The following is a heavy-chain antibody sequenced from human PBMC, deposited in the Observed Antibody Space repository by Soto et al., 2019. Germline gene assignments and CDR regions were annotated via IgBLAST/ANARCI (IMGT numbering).Heavy chain of an antibody. V-gene: IGHV3-48*03. J-gene: IGHJ3*02. Sequence: EVQLVESGGGLVQPGGSLRVSCAASGFTFSRYEMHWVRQAPGKGLEWVSYISSSGGIAHYADSVKGRFTVSRDNSKNSVSLQLNSLRAEDTAVDYCARCEQPHAFDIWGQGAVVTVSS. CDR2: ISSSGGIA. CDR1: GFTFSRYE. CDR3: ARCEQPHAFDI.